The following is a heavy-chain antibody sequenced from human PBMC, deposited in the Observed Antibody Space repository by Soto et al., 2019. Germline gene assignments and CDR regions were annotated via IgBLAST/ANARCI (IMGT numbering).Heavy chain of an antibody. V-gene: IGHV4-59*01. J-gene: IGHJ6*02. Sequence: SETLSLSCTVSGGSISSYYWSWIRQPPGKGLEWIGYIYYSGSTNYNPSLKSRVTISVDTSKNQFSLKLSSVTAADTAVYYCARVTYYYDSSGYSGSYGMDVWGQGTTVTVS. D-gene: IGHD3-22*01. CDR2: IYYSGST. CDR3: ARVTYYYDSSGYSGSYGMDV. CDR1: GGSISSYY.